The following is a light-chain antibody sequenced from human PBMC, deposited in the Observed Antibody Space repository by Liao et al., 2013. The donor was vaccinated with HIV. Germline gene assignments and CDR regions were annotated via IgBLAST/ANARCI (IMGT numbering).Light chain of an antibody. V-gene: IGLV3-21*01. CDR1: NIGSKS. CDR3: QVWDNGNYRVV. Sequence: SYELTQPPSVSVAPGKTASITXGGNNIGSKSVHWYRQKPGQAPVLVIYSDSDRPSGIPERFSGSNSGNTATLIISRVEAGDEADYYCQVWDNGNYRVVFGGGTKLTVL. CDR2: SDS. J-gene: IGLJ2*01.